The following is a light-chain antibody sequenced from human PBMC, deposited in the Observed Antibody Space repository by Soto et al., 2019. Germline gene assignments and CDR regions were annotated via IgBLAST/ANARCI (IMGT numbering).Light chain of an antibody. CDR1: QTLSNSF. CDR2: DTS. V-gene: IGKV3-20*01. CDR3: QQYGSSPRT. Sequence: EIVLAPNPSTPSLSPGERATLSYKASQTLSNSFIAWYQQKPGQAPRLLIYDTSSRATGVPDRYSASGSGTDFTLTISRLEPEDFAVYYCQQYGSSPRTFGQGTRLE. J-gene: IGKJ5*01.